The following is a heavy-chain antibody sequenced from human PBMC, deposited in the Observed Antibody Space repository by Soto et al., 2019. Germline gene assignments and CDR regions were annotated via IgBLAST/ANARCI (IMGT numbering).Heavy chain of an antibody. CDR2: IKQDGSEK. J-gene: IGHJ4*02. CDR3: ARPVDGYNPQIQADY. Sequence: PGGSLRLSCAASGFTFSSYWRSWVRQAPGKGLEWVANIKQDGSEKYYVDSVKGRFTISRDNAKNSLYLQMNSLRAEDTAVYYCARPVDGYNPQIQADYWGQGTLVTVYS. V-gene: IGHV3-7*03. D-gene: IGHD5-12*01. CDR1: GFTFSSYW.